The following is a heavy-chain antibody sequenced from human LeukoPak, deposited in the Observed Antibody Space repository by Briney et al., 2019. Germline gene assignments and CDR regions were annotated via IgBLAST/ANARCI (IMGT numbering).Heavy chain of an antibody. Sequence: GGSLRLSCAASGFTVSSNYMSWVRQAPGKGLEWVSVIYSGGSTYYADSVKGRFTISRDNSKNTLYLQMNSLRAEDTAVYYCTERDYGDYNYYYYGMDVWGQGTTVTVSS. CDR3: TERDYGDYNYYYYGMDV. V-gene: IGHV3-53*01. CDR1: GFTVSSNY. J-gene: IGHJ6*02. D-gene: IGHD4-17*01. CDR2: IYSGGST.